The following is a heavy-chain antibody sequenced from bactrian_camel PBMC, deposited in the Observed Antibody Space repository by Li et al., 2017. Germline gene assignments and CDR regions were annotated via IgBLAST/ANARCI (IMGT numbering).Heavy chain of an antibody. D-gene: IGHD3*01. CDR2: IATGSGNT. V-gene: IGHV3S1*01. CDR1: GYTYSGHC. Sequence: VQLVESGGGPVQAGGSLRLSCAFSGYTYSGHCMGWFRQAPGEEREGAARIATGSGNTYYADSVKGRFTISQDIAKNTVYLQMNSLQSEDTAMYYCTTHFSQNGARYDDTWPRGEGTQVTVS. J-gene: IGHJ4*01.